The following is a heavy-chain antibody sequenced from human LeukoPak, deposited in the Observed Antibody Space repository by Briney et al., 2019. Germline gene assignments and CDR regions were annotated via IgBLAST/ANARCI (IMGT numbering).Heavy chain of an antibody. CDR1: GYSFSTNW. Sequence: GESLKISCTGSGYSFSTNWIGWVRQMPGKGLEWMGMIYPGDSDTRYSPSFQGQVTISADKSISTAYLQWSSLKASDTAMYYCVRVLWTWALNYYYGMDVWGQGTTVTVSS. V-gene: IGHV5-51*01. CDR3: VRVLWTWALNYYYGMDV. CDR2: IYPGDSDT. J-gene: IGHJ6*02. D-gene: IGHD2-8*02.